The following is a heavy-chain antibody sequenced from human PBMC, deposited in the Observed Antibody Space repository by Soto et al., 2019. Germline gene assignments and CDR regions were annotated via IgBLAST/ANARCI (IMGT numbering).Heavy chain of an antibody. CDR3: ASGSRLGRYHSSRLDYYYYCGMDV. Sequence: SVKVSCKASGGTFSSYAISWVRQAPGQGLEWMEGIIPIFGTANYAQKFQGRVTITAGEGTSTAYMELSSMRSEDTAVYYCASGSRLGRYHSSRLDYYYYCGMDVWGQGTTVTVS. CDR2: IIPIFGTA. J-gene: IGHJ6*02. V-gene: IGHV1-69*13. CDR1: GGTFSSYA. D-gene: IGHD3-22*01.